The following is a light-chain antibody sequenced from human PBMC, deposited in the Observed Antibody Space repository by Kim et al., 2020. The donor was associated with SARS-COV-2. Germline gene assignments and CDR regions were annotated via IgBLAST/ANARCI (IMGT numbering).Light chain of an antibody. CDR1: NSNIGGYNY. J-gene: IGLJ3*02. V-gene: IGLV2-14*03. CDR3: SSYTSSKTWV. CDR2: DVT. Sequence: GHSITITCTGTNSNIGGYNYGSWYQQHPGKAPKLMIYDVTKRPSGVSNRFSGSKSGNTASLTISGLQADDEADYYCSSYTSSKTWVFGGGTQLTVL.